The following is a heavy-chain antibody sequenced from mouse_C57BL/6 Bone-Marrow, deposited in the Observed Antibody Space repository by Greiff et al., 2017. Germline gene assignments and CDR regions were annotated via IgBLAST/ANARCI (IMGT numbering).Heavy chain of an antibody. CDR3: ARESKRGAMDY. CDR2: IHPNSGST. J-gene: IGHJ4*01. Sequence: QVQLQQPGAELVKPGASVKLSCKASGYTFTSYWMHWVKQRPGQGLEWIGMIHPNSGSTNYNEKFKSKATLTVDKSSSTAYMQLSSLTSEDSAVYYCARESKRGAMDYWGQGTSVTVSS. D-gene: IGHD2-5*01. CDR1: GYTFTSYW. V-gene: IGHV1-64*01.